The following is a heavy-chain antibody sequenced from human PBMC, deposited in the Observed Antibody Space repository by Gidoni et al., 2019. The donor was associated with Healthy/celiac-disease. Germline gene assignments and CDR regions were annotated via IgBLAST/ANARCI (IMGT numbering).Heavy chain of an antibody. CDR3: AASYYLAFDI. CDR2: IYTSGST. D-gene: IGHD1-26*01. J-gene: IGHJ3*02. Sequence: QVQLQESGPGLVKPSQTLSLTCTVSGGSISSGSYYWTWIRPPAGKGLEWIGRIYTSGSTNYNPSLKSRVTISVDTSKNQFSLKLSSVTAADTAVYYCAASYYLAFDIWGQGTMVTVSS. V-gene: IGHV4-61*02. CDR1: GGSISSGSYY.